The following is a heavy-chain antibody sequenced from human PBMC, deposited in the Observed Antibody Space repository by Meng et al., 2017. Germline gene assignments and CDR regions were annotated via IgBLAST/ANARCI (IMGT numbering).Heavy chain of an antibody. J-gene: IGHJ3*02. D-gene: IGHD2-15*01. CDR2: LSPGNSDT. CDR1: GYSISNYW. V-gene: IGHV5-51*01. Sequence: GESLKISCKASGYSISNYWIGWVRQKPGKGLEWMGILSPGNSDTRYSPSFQGQVTISADNSINTAYLQWSSLTASDTAIYYCARADIVVVVAANEGAFHIWGQGTMVTVSS. CDR3: ARADIVVVVAANEGAFHI.